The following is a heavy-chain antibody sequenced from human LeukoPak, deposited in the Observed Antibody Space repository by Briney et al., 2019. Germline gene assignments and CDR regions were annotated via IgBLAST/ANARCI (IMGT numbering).Heavy chain of an antibody. D-gene: IGHD5-12*01. CDR1: GGSFSGYY. J-gene: IGHJ4*02. CDR3: ARGSGYTYYFDY. Sequence: SETLSLTCAVYGGSFSGYYWSWIRQPPGKGLEWIGEINHSGSTNYNPSLKSRVTISVDTSKNQFSLKLSSVTAADTAVYYCARGSGYTYYFDYWGQGTLVTVSS. CDR2: INHSGST. V-gene: IGHV4-34*01.